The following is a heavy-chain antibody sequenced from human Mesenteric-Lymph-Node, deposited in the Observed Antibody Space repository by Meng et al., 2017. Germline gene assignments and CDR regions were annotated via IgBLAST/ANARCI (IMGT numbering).Heavy chain of an antibody. V-gene: IGHV3-11*01. D-gene: IGHD3-16*01. CDR2: ISSSGSTI. CDR3: ARDDVLLGNNLDY. J-gene: IGHJ4*02. Sequence: QGQRVELGGGLVKPGGSLSLSCAAAGFTFSDYYMSWIRQAPGKGLEWVSYISSSGSTIYYADSVKGRFAISRDNAKNSLYLQMNSLRAEDTAVYYCARDDVLLGNNLDYWGQGTLVTVSS. CDR1: GFTFSDYY.